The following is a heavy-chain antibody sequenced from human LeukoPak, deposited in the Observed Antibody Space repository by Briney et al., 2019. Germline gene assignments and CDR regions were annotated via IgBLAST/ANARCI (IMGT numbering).Heavy chain of an antibody. Sequence: GGSLRLSCAASGFTVSSNYMSWVRQAPGKGLVWVSRINTVGSSTNYVDSVKGRFTSSRDNAKNTLYLQMNSLRVEDTAVYYCARAQGIRDYDPGFDYWGQGTLVTVSS. D-gene: IGHD4-17*01. CDR1: GFTVSSNY. CDR3: ARAQGIRDYDPGFDY. J-gene: IGHJ4*02. V-gene: IGHV3-74*01. CDR2: INTVGSST.